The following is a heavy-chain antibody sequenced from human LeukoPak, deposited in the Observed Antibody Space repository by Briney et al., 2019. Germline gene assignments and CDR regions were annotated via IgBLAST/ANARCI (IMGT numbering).Heavy chain of an antibody. CDR2: MNPNSGNT. V-gene: IGHV1-8*01. D-gene: IGHD5-12*01. CDR3: ARVFGYSGYGYYYYYYMDV. J-gene: IGHJ6*03. Sequence: ASVKVSCKASGYTFTSYDINWVRQATGQGPEWMGWMNPNSGNTGYAQKFQGRVTMTRNTSISAAYMELSSLRSEDTAVYYCARVFGYSGYGYYYYYYMDVWGKGTTVTISS. CDR1: GYTFTSYD.